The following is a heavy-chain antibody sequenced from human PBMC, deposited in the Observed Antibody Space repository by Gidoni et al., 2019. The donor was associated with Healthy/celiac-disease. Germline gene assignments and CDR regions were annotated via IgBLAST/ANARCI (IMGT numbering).Heavy chain of an antibody. CDR3: AIAVAGTGADY. J-gene: IGHJ4*02. Sequence: QVQLVESGGGVVQPGRSLRLSCAASGFTFSSYGMHWVRQAPGKGLEWVAVISDDGSNKYYADSVKGLFTISRDNSKNTLYLQMNSLRAEDTAVYYCAIAVAGTGADYWGQGTLVTVSS. V-gene: IGHV3-30*03. D-gene: IGHD6-19*01. CDR1: GFTFSSYG. CDR2: ISDDGSNK.